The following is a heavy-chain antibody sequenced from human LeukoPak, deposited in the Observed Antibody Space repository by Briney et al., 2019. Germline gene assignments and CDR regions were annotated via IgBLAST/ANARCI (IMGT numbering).Heavy chain of an antibody. J-gene: IGHJ6*03. CDR3: ARPPPQTRSLYYYYMDV. Sequence: GASVKVSCKASGYTFTSYGISWVRQAPGQGLEWMGWISAYNGNTNYAQKLQGRVTMTTDTSTSTAYMELRSLRSDDTAVYYCARPPPQTRSLYYYYMDVWGKGTTVTVSS. CDR1: GYTFTSYG. CDR2: ISAYNGNT. V-gene: IGHV1-18*01.